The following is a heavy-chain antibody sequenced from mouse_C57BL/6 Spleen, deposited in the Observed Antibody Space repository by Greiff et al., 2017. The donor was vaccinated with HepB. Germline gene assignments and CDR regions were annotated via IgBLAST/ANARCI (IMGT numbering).Heavy chain of an antibody. J-gene: IGHJ4*01. Sequence: QVQLQQSGAELAKPGASVKLSCKASGYTFTSYWMHWVKQRPGQGLEWIGYINPSSGYTKYNQKFKDKATLTADKSSSTAYMQLSSLTYEDSAVYYCARSVGYYGSSYEDYAMDYWDQGTSVTVSS. D-gene: IGHD1-1*01. CDR2: INPSSGYT. CDR3: ARSVGYYGSSYEDYAMDY. V-gene: IGHV1-7*01. CDR1: GYTFTSYW.